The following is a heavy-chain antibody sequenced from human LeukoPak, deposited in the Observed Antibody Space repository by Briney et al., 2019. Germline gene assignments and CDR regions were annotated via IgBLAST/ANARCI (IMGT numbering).Heavy chain of an antibody. D-gene: IGHD3-22*01. CDR1: GFTFSSYA. V-gene: IGHV3-23*01. Sequence: GGSLRLSCAASGFTFSSYAMSWVRQAPGKGLEWVSAISGSGGSTYYADSVKGRFTISRDNSKNTLYLQMNSLRAEDTAVYYCAKHRFESGGYHSTDWGQGTLVTVSS. CDR2: ISGSGGST. J-gene: IGHJ4*02. CDR3: AKHRFESGGYHSTD.